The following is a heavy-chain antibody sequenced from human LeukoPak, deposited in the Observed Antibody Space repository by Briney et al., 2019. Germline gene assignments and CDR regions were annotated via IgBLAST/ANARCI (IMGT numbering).Heavy chain of an antibody. Sequence: PSETLSLTCTVSGGSISSYYWSWIRQPPGKGLEWIGYIYYSGSTNYNPSLKSRVTISVDTSKNQFSLKLSSVAAADTAVYYCARAVAATFDPWGQGTLSPSPQ. CDR2: IYYSGST. CDR3: ARAVAATFDP. CDR1: GGSISSYY. V-gene: IGHV4-59*01. J-gene: IGHJ5*02. D-gene: IGHD6-25*01.